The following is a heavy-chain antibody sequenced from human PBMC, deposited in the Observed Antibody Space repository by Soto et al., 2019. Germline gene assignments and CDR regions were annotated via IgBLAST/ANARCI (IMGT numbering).Heavy chain of an antibody. D-gene: IGHD6-13*01. Sequence: GASVKVSCKASGGTFSSYAISWVRQAPGQGLEWMGGIIPILGTANYAQKFQGRVTITADESTSTAYMELSSLRSEDTAVYYCAARDPRTHEYSSSWSVDYGMDVWGQGTTVTVSS. J-gene: IGHJ6*02. CDR2: IIPILGTA. CDR1: GGTFSSYA. CDR3: AARDPRTHEYSSSWSVDYGMDV. V-gene: IGHV1-69*13.